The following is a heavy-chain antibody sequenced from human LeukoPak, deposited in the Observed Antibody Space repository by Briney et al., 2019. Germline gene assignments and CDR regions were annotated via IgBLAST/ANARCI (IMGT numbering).Heavy chain of an antibody. Sequence: SETLSLTCAVSGGSISSSNWWSWVRQPPGKGLEWIGSIYYSGSTYYNPSLKSRVTISVDTSKNQFSLKLNSVTATDTAVYYCARHYGPWGQGTLATVSS. CDR1: GGSISSSNW. J-gene: IGHJ4*02. V-gene: IGHV4-39*01. CDR2: IYYSGST. CDR3: ARHYGP. D-gene: IGHD3-10*01.